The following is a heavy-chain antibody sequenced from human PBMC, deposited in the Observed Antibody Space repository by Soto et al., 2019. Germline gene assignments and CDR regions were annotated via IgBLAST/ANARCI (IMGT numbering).Heavy chain of an antibody. D-gene: IGHD1-26*01. Sequence: QVQLVKSGGGVVQPGRSLRLSCAASGFTFSSYAMHWVRQAPGKGLEWVAVISYDGSNKYYADSVKGRFTISRDNSKNTLYLQMNSLRAEDTAVYYCAAPIVGATTFDYWGQGTLVTVSS. J-gene: IGHJ4*02. CDR2: ISYDGSNK. V-gene: IGHV3-30-3*01. CDR3: AAPIVGATTFDY. CDR1: GFTFSSYA.